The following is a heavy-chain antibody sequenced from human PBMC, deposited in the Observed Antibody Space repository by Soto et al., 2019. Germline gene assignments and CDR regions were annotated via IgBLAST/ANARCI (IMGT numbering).Heavy chain of an antibody. V-gene: IGHV3-21*01. CDR1: GFTFSSYS. J-gene: IGHJ4*02. CDR3: ASHPRDSSGYCYDFDY. Sequence: EVQLVESGGGLVKPGGSLRLSCAASGFTFSSYSMNWVRQAPGEGLEWVSSISSSSSYIYYADSVKGRFTISRDNAKNSLHLQRNSLGAEDTAVYYGASHPRDSSGYCYDFDYWGQGTLVTVSS. CDR2: ISSSSSYI. D-gene: IGHD3-22*01.